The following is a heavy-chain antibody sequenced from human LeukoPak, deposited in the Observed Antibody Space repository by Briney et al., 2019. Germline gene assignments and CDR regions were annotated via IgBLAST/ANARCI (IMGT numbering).Heavy chain of an antibody. D-gene: IGHD5-18*01. CDR2: ISSSSSYI. J-gene: IGHJ4*02. CDR1: GFTFSSYS. CDR3: ARDLAGGYSYGPVGYDY. V-gene: IGHV3-21*01. Sequence: GGSLRLSCAASGFTFSSYSMNWVRQAPGKGLEWVSSISSSSSYIYYADSVKGRFTISRDNAKNSLYLQMNSLRAEDTAVYYCARDLAGGYSYGPVGYDYWGQGTLVTVSS.